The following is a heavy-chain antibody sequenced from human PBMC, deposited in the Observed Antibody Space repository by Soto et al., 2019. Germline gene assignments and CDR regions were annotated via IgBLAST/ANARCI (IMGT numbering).Heavy chain of an antibody. V-gene: IGHV1-69*12. CDR2: IIPIFGTA. CDR1: GGTFSSYA. Sequence: QVQLVQSGAEVKKPGSSVKVSCKASGGTFSSYAISWVRQAPGQGLEWMGGIIPIFGTANYAQKFRGRVTITADESTSTAYMELSSLRSEDTAVYYCARELSYGDLGYYYYYGMDVWGQGTTVTVSS. J-gene: IGHJ6*02. D-gene: IGHD4-17*01. CDR3: ARELSYGDLGYYYYYGMDV.